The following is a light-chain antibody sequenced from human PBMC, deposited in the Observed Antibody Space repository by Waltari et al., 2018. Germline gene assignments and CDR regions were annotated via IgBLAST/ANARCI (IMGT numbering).Light chain of an antibody. V-gene: IGLV2-14*01. Sequence: QSALTQPASVSGSPGQSITISCSGTSSDIGAYKHVSWYQQHPGKAPKLMIYEVSNRPSGVANRFSRSKSGNTASLTISGLQADDESHYYCTSFTSSATWVFGGGTKVTVL. J-gene: IGLJ3*02. CDR2: EVS. CDR3: TSFTSSATWV. CDR1: SSDIGAYKH.